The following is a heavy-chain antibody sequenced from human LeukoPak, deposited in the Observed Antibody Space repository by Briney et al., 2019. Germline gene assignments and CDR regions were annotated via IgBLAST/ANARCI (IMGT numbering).Heavy chain of an antibody. CDR1: GFTFSSYA. Sequence: GGSLRLSCAASGFTFSSYAMSWVRQGPGKGLEWVSPISGSGGGTYYADSVKGRFTVSRDNSKNTLYLQMNSLRAEDTAVYYCAKDMTTAVAGTLFDCWGQGTLVTVSS. CDR2: ISGSGGGT. V-gene: IGHV3-23*01. J-gene: IGHJ4*01. CDR3: AKDMTTAVAGTLFDC. D-gene: IGHD6-19*01.